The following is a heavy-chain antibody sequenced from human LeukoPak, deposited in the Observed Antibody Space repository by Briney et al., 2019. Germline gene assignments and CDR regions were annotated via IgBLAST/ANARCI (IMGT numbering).Heavy chain of an antibody. D-gene: IGHD3-3*01. CDR1: GGSISSYY. V-gene: IGHV4-4*07. Sequence: SETLSLTCTVSGGSISSYYWSWIRQPAGKGLEWIGRIYTSGSTNYNPSLKSRVTISVDTSKNQFSLKLSSVTAADTAVYYCATIRLRFLEGTESPWGQGTLVTVSS. CDR3: ATIRLRFLEGTESP. J-gene: IGHJ5*02. CDR2: IYTSGST.